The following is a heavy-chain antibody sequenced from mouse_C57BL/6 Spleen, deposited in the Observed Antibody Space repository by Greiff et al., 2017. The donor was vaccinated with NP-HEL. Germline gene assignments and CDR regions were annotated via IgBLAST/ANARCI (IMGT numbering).Heavy chain of an antibody. V-gene: IGHV1-52*01. Sequence: QVQLQQPGAELVRPGSSVKLSCKASGYTFTSYWMHWVKQRPKQGLEWIGNIDPSDSETHYNQKFKDKATLTVDKSSSTADMQLSSLTSEDSAVYYCARGDYGHAMDYWGQGTSVTVSS. J-gene: IGHJ4*01. CDR2: IDPSDSET. CDR3: ARGDYGHAMDY. CDR1: GYTFTSYW. D-gene: IGHD1-1*01.